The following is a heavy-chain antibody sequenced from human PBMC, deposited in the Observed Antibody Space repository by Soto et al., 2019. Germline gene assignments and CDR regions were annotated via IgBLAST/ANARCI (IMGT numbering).Heavy chain of an antibody. CDR1: GYTFSTYG. D-gene: IGHD1-1*01. V-gene: IGHV1-18*01. Sequence: ASVKVSCKVFGYTFSTYGLSWVRQAPGQGLEWMGWVSPYNGNTYYAPGLQGRVTMTTDTSTNTAYMSLRSLRSDDTAIYYCVRGGILEANRPYYYYGLDVWGQGTPVTVS. CDR3: VRGGILEANRPYYYYGLDV. CDR2: VSPYNGNT. J-gene: IGHJ6*02.